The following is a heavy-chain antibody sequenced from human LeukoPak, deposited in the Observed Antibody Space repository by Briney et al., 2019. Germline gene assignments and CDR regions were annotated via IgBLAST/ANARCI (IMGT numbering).Heavy chain of an antibody. CDR1: GFTFGDYA. CDR2: IRSKAYGGTT. D-gene: IGHD3-22*01. Sequence: GGSLRLSCTASGFTFGDYAMSWFRQAPGKGLEWVGFIRSKAYGGTTEYAASVKGRFTISRDDSKSIAYLQMNSLKTEDTAVYYFTRGWVRYSSGYYFDYLGQGTLVTVSS. V-gene: IGHV3-49*03. CDR3: TRGWVRYSSGYYFDY. J-gene: IGHJ4*02.